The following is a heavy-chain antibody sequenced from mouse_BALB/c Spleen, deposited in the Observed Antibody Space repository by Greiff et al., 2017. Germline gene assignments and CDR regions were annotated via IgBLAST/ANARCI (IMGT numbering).Heavy chain of an antibody. J-gene: IGHJ4*01. CDR1: GDSITSGY. CDR2: ISYSGST. Sequence: EVKLMESGPSLVKPSQTLSLTCSVTGDSITSGYWNWIRKFPGNKLEYMGYISYSGSTYCNPSLKSRISITRDTSKNQYYLQLNSVTTEDTATYYCARYERNYGYAMDYWGQGTSVTVSS. D-gene: IGHD1-1*01. CDR3: ARYERNYGYAMDY. V-gene: IGHV3-8*02.